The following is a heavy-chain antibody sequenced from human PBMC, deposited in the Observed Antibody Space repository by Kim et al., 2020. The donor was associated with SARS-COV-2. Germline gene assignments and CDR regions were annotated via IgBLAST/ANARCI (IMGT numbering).Heavy chain of an antibody. CDR1: GGSFSGYY. CDR2: INHSGST. J-gene: IGHJ4*02. V-gene: IGHV4-34*01. CDR3: ARAGGQRTIFGVVIFISNYYFDY. D-gene: IGHD3-3*01. Sequence: SETLSLTCAVYGGSFSGYYWSWIRQPPGKGLEWIGEINHSGSTNYNPSLKSRVTISVDTSKNQFSLKLSSVTAADTAVYYCARAGGQRTIFGVVIFISNYYFDYWGQGTLVTVSS.